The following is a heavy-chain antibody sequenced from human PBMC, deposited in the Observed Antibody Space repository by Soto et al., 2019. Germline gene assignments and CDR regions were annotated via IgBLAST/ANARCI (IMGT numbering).Heavy chain of an antibody. CDR2: ISGSGGST. CDR3: AKGGTSPDY. J-gene: IGHJ4*02. Sequence: GGSLRLSCAASGFTFSSSAMTWVRQAPGKGLEWVSAISGSGGSTYYAESVKGRFTISRDNSKNTVHLQMNSVRDDDTAVYYCAKGGTSPDYWGQGTLVTVSS. CDR1: GFTFSSSA. V-gene: IGHV3-23*01.